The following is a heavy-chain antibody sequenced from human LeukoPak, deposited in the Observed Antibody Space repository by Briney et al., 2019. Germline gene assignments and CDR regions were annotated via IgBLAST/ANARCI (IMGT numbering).Heavy chain of an antibody. D-gene: IGHD5/OR15-5a*01. CDR1: GFTFTTYA. Sequence: GGSLRLSCAASGFTFTTYAMSWVRQAPGKGLEWVSGIRGSGGSTFYADSVKGLFTISRDNSKNTLYLQMNSLRAEDTAVYYCARDLPYFDPWGQGTLVTVPS. J-gene: IGHJ5*02. CDR3: ARDLPYFDP. CDR2: IRGSGGST. V-gene: IGHV3-23*01.